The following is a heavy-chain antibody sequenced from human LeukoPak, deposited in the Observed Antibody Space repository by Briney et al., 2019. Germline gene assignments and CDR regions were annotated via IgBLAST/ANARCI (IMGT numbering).Heavy chain of an antibody. V-gene: IGHV3-21*01. CDR2: ITSSSNYI. CDR3: ARDRGYFDN. CDR1: GFTFSSYN. J-gene: IGHJ4*02. Sequence: GGSLRLSCAASGFTFSSYNMNWVRQAPGKGLEWLSSITSSSNYIYYADSVKGRFTISRDNVQNSLYLQMNSLRAEDTAMYYCARDRGYFDNWGQGTLVTVSS.